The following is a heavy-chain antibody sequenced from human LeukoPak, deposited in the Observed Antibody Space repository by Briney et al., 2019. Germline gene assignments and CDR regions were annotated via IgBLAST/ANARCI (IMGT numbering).Heavy chain of an antibody. CDR2: IYSGGST. CDR3: ARENYGSGRNDAFDI. CDR1: GFTVSSNY. V-gene: IGHV3-53*01. Sequence: PGGSLRLSCAASGFTVSSNYMSWVRQAPGKGLEWVSVIYSGGSTYYADSVKGRFTISRDNSKNTLYLQMNSLRAEDTAVYYCARENYGSGRNDAFDIWGQGTMVTVSS. J-gene: IGHJ3*02. D-gene: IGHD3-10*01.